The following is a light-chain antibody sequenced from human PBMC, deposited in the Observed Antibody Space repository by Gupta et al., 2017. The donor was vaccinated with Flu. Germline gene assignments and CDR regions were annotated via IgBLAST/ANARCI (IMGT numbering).Light chain of an antibody. V-gene: IGLV1-40*01. J-gene: IGLJ3*02. CDR1: SSNFGAGYD. Sequence: VTISCTGSSSNFGAGYDVHWYQQLPGAAPKLLIYGNFNRPSGVPDRFSGSKSGTSASLAITGLQAEDEADYYCQSYDRGLGYWVFGGGTKLTVL. CDR2: GNF. CDR3: QSYDRGLGYWV.